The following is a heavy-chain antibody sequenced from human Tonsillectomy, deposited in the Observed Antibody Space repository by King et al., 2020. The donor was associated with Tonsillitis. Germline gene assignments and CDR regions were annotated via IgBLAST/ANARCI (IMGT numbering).Heavy chain of an antibody. CDR1: GFMFSSYS. D-gene: IGHD2-2*02. V-gene: IGHV3-21*01. CDR2: ISSSGSYI. J-gene: IGHJ2*01. CDR3: ARDGDCSSTSCHIHWYCDL. Sequence: LQLVQSGGGLVKPGGSLRLSCAASGFMFSSYSMNWVRQAPGKGLEWVSSISSSGSYIYYADSVKGRFTISRDNAKNSLYLQMNSLRAEDTAVYYCARDGDCSSTSCHIHWYCDLWGRGTLVTVSS.